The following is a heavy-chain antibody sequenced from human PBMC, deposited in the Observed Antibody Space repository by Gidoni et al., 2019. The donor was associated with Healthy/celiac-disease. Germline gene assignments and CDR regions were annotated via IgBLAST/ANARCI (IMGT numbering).Heavy chain of an antibody. J-gene: IGHJ1*01. CDR1: GYTFTSYY. V-gene: IGHV1-46*01. CDR3: ARDYCTNGVCLEYFQH. CDR2: INPSGGST. D-gene: IGHD2-8*01. Sequence: QVQLVQSGAEVKKPGASVKVSCKASGYTFTSYYMHWVRQAPGQGLEWMGIINPSGGSTSYAQKFQGRVTMTRDTSTSTVYMELSSLRSEDTAVYYCARDYCTNGVCLEYFQHWGQGTLVTVSS.